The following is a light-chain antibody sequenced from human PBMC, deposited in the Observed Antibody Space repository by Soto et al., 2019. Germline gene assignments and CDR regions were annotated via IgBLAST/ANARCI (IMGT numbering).Light chain of an antibody. J-gene: IGKJ1*01. CDR3: LQYQSYWT. Sequence: DIQMTQSPSTLSASVGDRVSITCRASQSISRQLAWYQQKPGKAPNLLIYQSSNLETGAPSRFTGRGSGTEFTLTISSLQPDDVATYYCLQYQSYWTFGQGTKVEVK. CDR1: QSISRQ. CDR2: QSS. V-gene: IGKV1-5*03.